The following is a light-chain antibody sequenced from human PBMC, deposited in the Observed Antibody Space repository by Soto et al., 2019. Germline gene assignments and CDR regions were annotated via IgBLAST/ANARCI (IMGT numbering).Light chain of an antibody. V-gene: IGLV2-14*01. Sequence: QSVSVSGSPGQSITISCTGTSSDVGAYNFVSWYQQHSGKAPRLFIYDVTNRPSGVSNRFSGSKSGNTASLTISGLQAEDEADYYCSSYAGSSALEVFGTGTKLTVL. CDR2: DVT. J-gene: IGLJ1*01. CDR3: SSYAGSSALEV. CDR1: SSDVGAYNF.